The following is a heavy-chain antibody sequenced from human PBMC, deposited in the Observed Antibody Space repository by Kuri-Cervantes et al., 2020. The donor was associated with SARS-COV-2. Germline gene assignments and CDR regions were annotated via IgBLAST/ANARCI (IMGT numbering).Heavy chain of an antibody. CDR2: INPNSGGT. J-gene: IGHJ3*02. CDR3: ARVPRFCTSGVCYAFDI. CDR1: GYTFTGYY. V-gene: IGHV1-2*02. D-gene: IGHD2-8*01. Sequence: ASVKVSCKASGYTFTGYYMHWVRQAPGQGLEWMGWINPNSGGTNYAQKFQGRVTMTRDTSISTAYMELSRLRSDDTAVYYCARVPRFCTSGVCYAFDIWGQGTMVTVSS.